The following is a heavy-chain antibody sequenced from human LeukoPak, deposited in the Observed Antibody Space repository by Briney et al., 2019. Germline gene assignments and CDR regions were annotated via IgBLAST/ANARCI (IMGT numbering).Heavy chain of an antibody. CDR1: GGSMRSYY. V-gene: IGHV4-59*01. D-gene: IGHD6-13*01. CDR2: IDYTGRS. CDR3: ARDLGGPAAGTLDY. Sequence: SETLSLTCTVSGGSMRSYYWIWIRQPPGKGLEWIGYIDYTGRSKDNPSLKSRVTISVDMSKNQFSLKLKSVTAADTGVYYCARDLGGPAAGTLDYWGQGTLVTVSS. J-gene: IGHJ4*02.